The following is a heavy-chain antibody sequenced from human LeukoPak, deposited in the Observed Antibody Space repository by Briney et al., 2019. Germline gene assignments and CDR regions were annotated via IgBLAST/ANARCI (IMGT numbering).Heavy chain of an antibody. D-gene: IGHD3-22*01. CDR2: IYYSGST. J-gene: IGHJ5*02. CDR3: ARDPGGTRNYDSSGYQWFDP. CDR1: GGSVSSGIYY. Sequence: SETLSLTCTVSGGSVSSGIYYWSWIRQPPGKGLEWIGYIYYSGSTNYNPSLKSRVTISVDTSKNQFSLKLSSVTAADTAVYYCARDPGGTRNYDSSGYQWFDPWGQGTLVTVSS. V-gene: IGHV4-61*01.